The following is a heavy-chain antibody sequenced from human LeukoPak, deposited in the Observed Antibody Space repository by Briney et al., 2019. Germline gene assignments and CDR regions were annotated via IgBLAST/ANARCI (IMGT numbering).Heavy chain of an antibody. J-gene: IGHJ4*02. CDR2: ISDSGDYT. Sequence: PGGPLRLSCAASGSALRSYAMSWVRQAPGKGLEWVSGISDSGDYTFYTDSVKGRFTIHRDSSKNTLYLQMNSLRAEDTAVFYCAKDCDYGGNSGLPCYWGQGILVTVSS. CDR1: GSALRSYA. CDR3: AKDCDYGGNSGLPCY. D-gene: IGHD4-23*01. V-gene: IGHV3-23*01.